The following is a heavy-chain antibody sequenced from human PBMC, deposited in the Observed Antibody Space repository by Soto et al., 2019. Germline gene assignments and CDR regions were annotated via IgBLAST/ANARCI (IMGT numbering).Heavy chain of an antibody. D-gene: IGHD5-12*01. CDR1: GYTFTSYA. J-gene: IGHJ3*02. CDR2: INAGNGNT. CDR3: ARVQYSGYDFKLAFDI. V-gene: IGHV1-3*01. Sequence: ASVKVSCKASGYTFTSYAMHWVRQAPGQRLEWMGWINAGNGNTKYSQKFQGRVTITRDTSASTAYMDLSSLRSEDTAVYYCARVQYSGYDFKLAFDIWGQGTMVTVSS.